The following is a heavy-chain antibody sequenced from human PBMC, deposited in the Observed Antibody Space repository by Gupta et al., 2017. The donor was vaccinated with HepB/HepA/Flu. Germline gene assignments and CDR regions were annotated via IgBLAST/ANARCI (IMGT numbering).Heavy chain of an antibody. CDR1: GFTVSSNY. D-gene: IGHD2-21*01. J-gene: IGHJ4*02. V-gene: IGHV3-53*01. CDR3: ARVTPIVD. CDR2: IYSGGST. Sequence: EVQMVESGGGLIQPGGSLRLSCAASGFTVSSNYMSWVRQAPGKGLEWVSLIYSGGSTYYADSVKGRFTISRDNTKNTLYLQMNSLRPEDTAVYYCARVTPIVDWGQGTLATVSS.